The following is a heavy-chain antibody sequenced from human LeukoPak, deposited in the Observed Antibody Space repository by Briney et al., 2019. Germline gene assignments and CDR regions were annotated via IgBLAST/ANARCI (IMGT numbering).Heavy chain of an antibody. CDR2: IYTSGST. CDR3: AIQATPAEVYGMDV. Sequence: SQTLSLTCTVSGGSISSCSYYWSWIRQPAGKGLEWIGRIYTSGSTNYNPSLKSRVTISVDTSKNQFSLKLSSVTAADTAVYYCAIQATPAEVYGMDVWGQGTTVTVSS. J-gene: IGHJ6*02. CDR1: GGSISSCSYY. V-gene: IGHV4-61*02.